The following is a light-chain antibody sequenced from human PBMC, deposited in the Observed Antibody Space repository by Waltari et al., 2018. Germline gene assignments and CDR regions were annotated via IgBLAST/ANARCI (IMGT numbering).Light chain of an antibody. CDR2: EVS. CDR1: SSDVGTYNL. CDR3: CSYAGSSTHVV. V-gene: IGLV2-23*02. Sequence: QSALTQPASVSGSPGQSITISCPGTSSDVGTYNLVSWYPQHPGKAPKPMIYEVSKRPSGVSNRFSGSKSGNTASLTISGLQAEDEADYYCCSYAGSSTHVVFGGGTKLTVL. J-gene: IGLJ2*01.